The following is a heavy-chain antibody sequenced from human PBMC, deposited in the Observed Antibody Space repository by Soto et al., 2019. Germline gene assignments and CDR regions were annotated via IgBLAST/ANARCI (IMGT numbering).Heavy chain of an antibody. Sequence: SETLSLTCTVSGGSISSSSYYWGWIRQPPGKGLEGVGSIYYSGSTYYNPSLKSRVTISVDTSKNQFSLKLSSVTAADTAVYYCARLRGYSGYDKANDYYYYYYMDVWGKGTTVTVSS. CDR2: IYYSGST. CDR1: GGSISSSSYY. V-gene: IGHV4-39*01. J-gene: IGHJ6*03. D-gene: IGHD5-12*01. CDR3: ARLRGYSGYDKANDYYYYYYMDV.